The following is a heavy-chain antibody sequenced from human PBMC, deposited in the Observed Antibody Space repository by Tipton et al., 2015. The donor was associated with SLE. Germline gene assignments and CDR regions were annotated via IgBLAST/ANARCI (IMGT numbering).Heavy chain of an antibody. CDR3: ARWPTGDLHAFDY. CDR1: GFTVSSNY. V-gene: IGHV3-53*05. CDR2: IYSGGST. D-gene: IGHD7-27*01. Sequence: GSLRLSCAASGFTVSSNYMSWVRQAPGKGLEWVSVIYSGGSTYYADSVKGRFTISRDNSKNTLYLQMNSLRAEDTAVYYCARWPTGDLHAFDYWGQGTLVTVSS. J-gene: IGHJ4*02.